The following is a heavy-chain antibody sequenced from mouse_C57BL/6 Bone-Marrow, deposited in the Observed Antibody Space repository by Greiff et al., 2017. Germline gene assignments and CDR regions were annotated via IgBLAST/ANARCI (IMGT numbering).Heavy chain of an antibody. J-gene: IGHJ3*01. CDR2: IYPRNGNT. Sequence: QVQLQQSGAELARPGASVKLSCKASGYTFTSYGISWVKQRTGQGLEWIGEIYPRNGNTYYNEKFKGKATMTADKSSSTAYMELRSLTSEDAAVYVSAPEGIYYYGNSSSRFAYWDQGNRVTVSA. CDR1: GYTFTSYG. V-gene: IGHV1-81*01. CDR3: APEGIYYYGNSSSRFAY. D-gene: IGHD1-1*01.